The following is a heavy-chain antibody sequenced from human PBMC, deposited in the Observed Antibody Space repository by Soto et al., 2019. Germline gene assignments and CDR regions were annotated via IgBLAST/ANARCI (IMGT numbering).Heavy chain of an antibody. V-gene: IGHV3-23*01. Sequence: EVHLLESGGRLIQPGGSLRLSCAASGFNFSSYAMSWIRQAPGKGPEWVAGITTSGDRSGYADSVKGRFTVSRDNPQNTMYLQLNSLRGDDTAIYYCARGLEAGYYFAYWGQGTLVTVSS. D-gene: IGHD3-22*01. CDR3: ARGLEAGYYFAY. CDR1: GFNFSSYA. CDR2: ITTSGDRS. J-gene: IGHJ4*02.